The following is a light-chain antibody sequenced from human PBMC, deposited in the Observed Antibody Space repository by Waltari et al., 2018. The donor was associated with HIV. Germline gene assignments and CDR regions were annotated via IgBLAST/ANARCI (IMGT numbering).Light chain of an antibody. CDR1: SSNIGRIY. CDR2: KRN. CDR3: AAWDASLSVV. V-gene: IGLV1-47*01. Sequence: SVLTQPPSASGTPGQRVTISCSGSSSNIGRIYVYWYEQLPGPGPELVFYKRNHGPPGVPGRSSGSKSGTAGPLAISGLRSEDGADYCCAAWDASLSVVFGRGTKLTVL. J-gene: IGLJ2*01.